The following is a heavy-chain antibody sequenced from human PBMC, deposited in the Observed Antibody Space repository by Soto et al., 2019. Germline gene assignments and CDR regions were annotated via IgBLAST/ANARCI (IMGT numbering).Heavy chain of an antibody. J-gene: IGHJ5*02. V-gene: IGHV4-34*01. CDR2: VS. Sequence: QVQLQQWGAGLLKPSETLSLTCGVNGGSITKYYWSWIRQPPGKGLEWIGEVSNYNPSLKSRVTISVDTSRNELSLEMNSVPAADTAVYYGARKQYSGFDLWGQGTLVTVPS. CDR3: ARKQYSGFDL. D-gene: IGHD1-26*01. CDR1: GGSITKYY.